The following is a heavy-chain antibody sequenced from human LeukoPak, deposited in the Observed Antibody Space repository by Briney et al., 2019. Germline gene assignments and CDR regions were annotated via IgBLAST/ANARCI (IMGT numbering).Heavy chain of an antibody. J-gene: IGHJ4*02. D-gene: IGHD2-2*01. CDR1: GFAFISFG. CDR2: ITVSGDRT. CDR3: AKGCSSTTCDRY. Sequence: GGSLRLSCAAFGFAFISFGINWVRQAPGKGLEWVSIITVSGDRTYYVDSMKGRFTISRDNSKNTLYLQMKSLRAENTAVYYCAKGCSSTTCDRYWGQGNLVTVSS. V-gene: IGHV3-23*01.